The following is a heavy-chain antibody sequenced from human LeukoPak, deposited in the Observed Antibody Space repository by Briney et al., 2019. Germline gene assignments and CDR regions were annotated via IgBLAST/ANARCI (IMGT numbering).Heavy chain of an antibody. CDR3: AHRTGFDY. Sequence: GGSLRLSCAASGFAFSSYEMSWVRQAPGKGLEWASTINNDGTTHYADSVKGRFTISRDNSKNTLYLQMNSLRAEDTAIYYCAHRTGFDYWGQGTLVTVSS. D-gene: IGHD1-1*01. CDR2: INNDGTT. CDR1: GFAFSSYE. V-gene: IGHV3-23*01. J-gene: IGHJ4*02.